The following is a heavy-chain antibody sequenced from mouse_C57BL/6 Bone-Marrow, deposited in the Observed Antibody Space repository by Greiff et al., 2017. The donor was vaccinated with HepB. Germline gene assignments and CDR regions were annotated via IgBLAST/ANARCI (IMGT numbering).Heavy chain of an antibody. CDR1: GYTFTSYW. J-gene: IGHJ3*01. V-gene: IGHV1-59*01. D-gene: IGHD2-4*01. Sequence: QVQLQQSGAELVRPGSSVKLSCKASGYTFTSYWMHWVKQRPGQGLEWIGVIDPSDSYTNYNQKFKGKATLTVDTSSSTAYMQLSSLTSEDSAVYYCAGYYDYDGGAWFAYWGQGTLVTVSA. CDR2: IDPSDSYT. CDR3: AGYYDYDGGAWFAY.